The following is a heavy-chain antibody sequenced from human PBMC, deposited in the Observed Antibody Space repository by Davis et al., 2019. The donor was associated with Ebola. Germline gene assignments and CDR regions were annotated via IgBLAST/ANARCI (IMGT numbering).Heavy chain of an antibody. J-gene: IGHJ4*02. CDR2: ISAYNGNT. D-gene: IGHD3-10*01. CDR3: ARAIGVSKLFDY. V-gene: IGHV1-18*01. Sequence: AASVKVSCKASGGTFSSYAISWVRQAPGQGLEWMGWISAYNGNTNYAQKLQGRVTMTTDTSTSTAYMELSSLRSEDTAVYYCARAIGVSKLFDYWGQGTLVTVSS. CDR1: GGTFSSYA.